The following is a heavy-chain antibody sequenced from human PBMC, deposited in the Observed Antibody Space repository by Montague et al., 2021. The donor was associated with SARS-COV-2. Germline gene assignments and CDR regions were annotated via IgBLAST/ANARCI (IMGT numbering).Heavy chain of an antibody. V-gene: IGHV4-34*01. Sequence: SETLSLTCAVYGGSISGYYWCWVRQPPGKGLEWIGEINHSGSTHYNPSPKSQVPMSVDTSKNQFSLKMSSVTAADTAVFYCARGREEFTSIEVIETGGMNQFDSWGQGTLVTVSS. CDR3: ARGREEFTSIEVIETGGMNQFDS. CDR2: INHSGST. D-gene: IGHD3-22*01. J-gene: IGHJ4*02. CDR1: GGSISGYY.